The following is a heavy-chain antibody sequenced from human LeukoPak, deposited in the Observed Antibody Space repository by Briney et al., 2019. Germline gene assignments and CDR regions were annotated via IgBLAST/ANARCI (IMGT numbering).Heavy chain of an antibody. J-gene: IGHJ4*02. D-gene: IGHD3-16*02. CDR2: ISAYNGNT. V-gene: IGHV1-18*01. Sequence: GASVKVSCKASGYTFTNYGISWVRQAPGQGLEWMGRISAYNGNTNYAQKLQGRVTMTTDASTNTAYMELRSLGSDDTAVYYCARERLTFGGVIVSYYFDYWGQGTLVTASS. CDR3: ARERLTFGGVIVSYYFDY. CDR1: GYTFTNYG.